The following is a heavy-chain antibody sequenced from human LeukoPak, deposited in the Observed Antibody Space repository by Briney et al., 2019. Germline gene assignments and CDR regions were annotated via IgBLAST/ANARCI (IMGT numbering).Heavy chain of an antibody. CDR1: GGTFNNYA. D-gene: IGHD1-26*01. Sequence: SVKVSCKASGGTFNNYAITWVRQAPGQGLEWMGRIIPIFGTVNYAQKFQGRVTISADESTSTAYMELTSLRSEDTAVYYCARVSYSGTYQGASAFDIWGQGTVVTVSS. CDR2: IIPIFGTV. CDR3: ARVSYSGTYQGASAFDI. J-gene: IGHJ3*02. V-gene: IGHV1-69*13.